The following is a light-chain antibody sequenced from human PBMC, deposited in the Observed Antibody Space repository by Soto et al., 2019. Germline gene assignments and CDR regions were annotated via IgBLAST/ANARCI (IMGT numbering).Light chain of an antibody. CDR3: LLSYSGGRSGV. CDR1: TGAVTSGHF. CDR2: DTS. V-gene: IGLV7-46*01. Sequence: QAVVTQEPSLTVSPGGTVTLTCGSSTGAVTSGHFPYWVQQKLGQVPRTLIYDTSNKDSWTPARFSGSLLGVKAALTLSGAQPEDEAEYYCLLSYSGGRSGVFGGGTKLTVL. J-gene: IGLJ3*02.